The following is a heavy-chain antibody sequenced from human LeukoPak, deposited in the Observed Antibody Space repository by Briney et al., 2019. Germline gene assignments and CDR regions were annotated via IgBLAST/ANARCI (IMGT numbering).Heavy chain of an antibody. V-gene: IGHV4-59*08. J-gene: IGHJ4*01. Sequence: PSETLSLTCTVSGGSISSYYWSWIRQPPGKGLEWIGYIYYSGSAAYNPSLRGRVTISIDTSKKQFSLEVTSVTAADTAVYFCARRKRGSGGPFDSWGHGTLVTVSS. CDR1: GGSISSYY. CDR2: IYYSGSA. CDR3: ARRKRGSGGPFDS. D-gene: IGHD6-19*01.